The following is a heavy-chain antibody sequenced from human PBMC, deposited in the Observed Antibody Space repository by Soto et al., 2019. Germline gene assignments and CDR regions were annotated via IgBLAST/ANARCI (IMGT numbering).Heavy chain of an antibody. V-gene: IGHV3-23*01. CDR1: GFSFSVYA. D-gene: IGHD3-9*01. CDR3: AKPLTTGYDFPFDY. CDR2: ISGSGGST. J-gene: IGHJ4*02. Sequence: EVQLLESGGGLVQPGGSLRLSCAASGFSFSVYAMSWVRQPPGKGLEWVSTISGSGGSTYYADSVKGRFTTSRDTSKNTLDLQMNSLRAEDTAVYYCAKPLTTGYDFPFDYWGQGTLVTVSS.